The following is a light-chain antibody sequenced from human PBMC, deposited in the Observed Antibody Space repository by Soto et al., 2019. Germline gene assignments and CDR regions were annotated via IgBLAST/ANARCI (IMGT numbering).Light chain of an antibody. J-gene: IGKJ2*01. CDR2: KIS. CDR1: QSLVYSDGNTY. Sequence: DIVMTQTPLSSPVTLGQPASISCRSSQSLVYSDGNTYLSWLQQRPGQPPRLLIYKISTRFSGVPDRFSGSGAGTDFTLKISRVEAEYVGIYYCMQATQFPYTFGQGTKLEIK. V-gene: IGKV2-24*01. CDR3: MQATQFPYT.